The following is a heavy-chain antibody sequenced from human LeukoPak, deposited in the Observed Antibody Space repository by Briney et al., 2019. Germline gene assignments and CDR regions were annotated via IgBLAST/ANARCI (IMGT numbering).Heavy chain of an antibody. CDR2: IYRDGST. CDR3: AREGSQGSGSYFGY. Sequence: GGSLRLSCAASGFTVSSNYMSRVRQAPGKGLEWVSVIYRDGSTYNADSVKGRFTISRDNSKNTLYLQMNSLRAEDTAVYYCAREGSQGSGSYFGYWGQGTLVTVSS. J-gene: IGHJ4*02. CDR1: GFTVSSNY. V-gene: IGHV3-66*01. D-gene: IGHD3-10*01.